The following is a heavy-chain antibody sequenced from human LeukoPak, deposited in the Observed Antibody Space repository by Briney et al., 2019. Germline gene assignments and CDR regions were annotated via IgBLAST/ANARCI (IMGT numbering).Heavy chain of an antibody. CDR3: ARETGSYDSNGYYSY. Sequence: GKPLRLSCAASGFTFSSFAMHWVRQAPGRGLEWVATVSYLGSKTYYADSVKGRFTISRDNSKNTLYLQMNSLRAEDTAVYYCARETGSYDSNGYYSYWGQGTLVTVSS. CDR1: GFTFSSFA. CDR2: VSYLGSKT. D-gene: IGHD3-22*01. J-gene: IGHJ4*02. V-gene: IGHV3-30*04.